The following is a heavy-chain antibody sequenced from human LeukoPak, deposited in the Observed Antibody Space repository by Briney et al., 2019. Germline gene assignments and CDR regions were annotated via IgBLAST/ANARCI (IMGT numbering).Heavy chain of an antibody. CDR1: GGTFSSYA. J-gene: IGHJ3*02. D-gene: IGHD3-3*01. CDR2: IIPIFGTA. CDR3: ARERYDFWSGYQLNPRDAFDI. Sequence: ASVTVSCKASGGTFSSYAISWVRQAPGQGLEWMGGIIPIFGTANYAQKFQGRVTITADESTSTAYMELSSLRSEDTAVYYCARERYDFWSGYQLNPRDAFDIWGQGTMVTVSS. V-gene: IGHV1-69*13.